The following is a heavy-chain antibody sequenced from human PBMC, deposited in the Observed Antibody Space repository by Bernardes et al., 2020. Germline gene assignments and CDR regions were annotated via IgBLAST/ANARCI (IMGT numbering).Heavy chain of an antibody. CDR1: GFTFSSYG. J-gene: IGHJ4*02. CDR2: IWYDGSNK. CDR3: ARASTPYCSSTSCYFDY. D-gene: IGHD2-2*01. Sequence: GGSLRLSCAASGFTFSSYGMHWVRQAPGKGLEWVAVIWYDGSNKYYADSVKGRFTISRDNSKNTLYLQMNSLRAEDTAVYYCARASTPYCSSTSCYFDYWGQGTLVTVSS. V-gene: IGHV3-33*08.